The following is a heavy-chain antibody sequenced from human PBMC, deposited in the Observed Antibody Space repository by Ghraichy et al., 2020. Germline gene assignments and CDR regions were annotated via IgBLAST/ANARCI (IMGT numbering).Heavy chain of an antibody. J-gene: IGHJ6*02. CDR1: GITFSICA. D-gene: IGHD2-21*02. Sequence: SVKVSCKTSGITFSICAVSWVRQAPGQGLEWMGGIVPMFGIANYAQKFQERVTITADESTTTAYMELSSLRSEDTAVYYCVVAYCGGDCYVDGYNYHGMDVWGQGTTVTVSS. CDR2: IVPMFGIA. V-gene: IGHV1-69*13. CDR3: VVAYCGGDCYVDGYNYHGMDV.